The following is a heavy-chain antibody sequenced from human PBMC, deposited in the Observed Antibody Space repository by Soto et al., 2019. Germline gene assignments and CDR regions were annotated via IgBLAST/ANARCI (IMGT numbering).Heavy chain of an antibody. J-gene: IGHJ6*03. CDR3: ARVSVVVVAGGGYYYYYMDV. D-gene: IGHD2-15*01. CDR1: GYTFTSYD. V-gene: IGHV1-8*01. Sequence: ASVKVSCKASGYTFTSYDINWVRQATGQGLEWMGWMNPNSGNTGYAQKFQGRVTMTRNTSISTAYMELSSLRSEDTAVYYCARVSVVVVAGGGYYYYYMDVWGKGTTVTVSS. CDR2: MNPNSGNT.